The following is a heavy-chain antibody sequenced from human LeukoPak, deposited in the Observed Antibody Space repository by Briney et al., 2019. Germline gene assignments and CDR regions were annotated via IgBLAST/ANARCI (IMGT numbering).Heavy chain of an antibody. J-gene: IGHJ4*02. CDR3: ARGGGYFDWLLAYYFDY. D-gene: IGHD3-9*01. CDR1: GYTFTSYG. CDR2: ISAYNGNT. Sequence: VASVKVSCKASGYTFTSYGISWVRQAPGQGLEWMGWISAYNGNTNYAQKLQGRVTMTTDTSTSTAYMELRCLRSDDTAVYSCARGGGYFDWLLAYYFDYWGQGTLVTVSS. V-gene: IGHV1-18*01.